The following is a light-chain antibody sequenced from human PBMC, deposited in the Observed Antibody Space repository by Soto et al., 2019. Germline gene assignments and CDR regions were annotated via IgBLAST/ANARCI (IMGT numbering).Light chain of an antibody. CDR1: QGINNY. V-gene: IGKV1-27*01. J-gene: IGKJ1*01. CDR3: QKYNSAPRT. CDR2: AAS. Sequence: DIQMTQSPSSLSASVGDRVTITCRASQGINNYLAWYQQKPGKVPKVLIYAASTLQSGVPSRFSGSGSGTDFTLIISSLQPEDVATYYCQKYNSAPRTFGQGTKVEIK.